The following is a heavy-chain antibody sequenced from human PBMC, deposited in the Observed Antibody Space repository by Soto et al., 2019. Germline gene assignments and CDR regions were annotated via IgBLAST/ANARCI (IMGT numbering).Heavy chain of an antibody. D-gene: IGHD1-26*01. J-gene: IGHJ4*02. Sequence: ASVKVSCKASGYTFTSYYMHWVRQAPGQGLEWMGIINPSGGSTSYAQKFQGRVTMTRDTSTSTVYMELSSLRSEDTAVYYCARAVAHTSVGPGFDYWGQGTLVTVSS. CDR2: INPSGGST. V-gene: IGHV1-46*01. CDR1: GYTFTSYY. CDR3: ARAVAHTSVGPGFDY.